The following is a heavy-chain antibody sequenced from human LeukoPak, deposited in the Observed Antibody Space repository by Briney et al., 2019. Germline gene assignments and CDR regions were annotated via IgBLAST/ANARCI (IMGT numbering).Heavy chain of an antibody. V-gene: IGHV3-9*01. CDR2: ISWNSGSI. CDR3: ARDIVVVPAASYYMDV. CDR1: GFTFDDYA. J-gene: IGHJ6*03. Sequence: GGSLRLSCAASGFTFDDYAMHWVRQAPGKGLEWVSGISWNSGSIGYADSVKGRFTISRDNAKNSLYLQMNSLRAEDTAVYYCARDIVVVPAASYYMDVWGKGTTVTISS. D-gene: IGHD2-2*01.